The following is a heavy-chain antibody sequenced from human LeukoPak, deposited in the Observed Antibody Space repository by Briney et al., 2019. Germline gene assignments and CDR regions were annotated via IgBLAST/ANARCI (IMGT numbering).Heavy chain of an antibody. J-gene: IGHJ5*02. Sequence: ASQTLSLTCTVSGGSISSGSYYWSWIRQPAGKGLEWTGRIYTSGSTNYNPSLKSRVTISVDTSKNQFSLKLSSVTAADTAVYYCAKLEYYYGSGSYRRLGAFDPWGQGTLVTVSS. V-gene: IGHV4-61*02. CDR2: IYTSGST. CDR1: GGSISSGSYY. D-gene: IGHD3-10*01. CDR3: AKLEYYYGSGSYRRLGAFDP.